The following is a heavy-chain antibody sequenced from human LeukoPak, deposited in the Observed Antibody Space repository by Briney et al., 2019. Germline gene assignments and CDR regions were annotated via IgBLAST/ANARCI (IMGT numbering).Heavy chain of an antibody. J-gene: IGHJ4*02. CDR1: GFTFSSYW. CDR2: INQDGSEK. Sequence: GGSLRLSCAGSGFTFSSYWMSWVRQAPGKGLEWVANINQDGSEKYYVDSVKGRFTISRDNSRNTLYLQMDSLRAEDTAVYYCAKQGNLYSALTYYYNYFDNWGQGTLVTVSS. V-gene: IGHV3-7*02. D-gene: IGHD3-9*01. CDR3: AKQGNLYSALTYYYNYFDN.